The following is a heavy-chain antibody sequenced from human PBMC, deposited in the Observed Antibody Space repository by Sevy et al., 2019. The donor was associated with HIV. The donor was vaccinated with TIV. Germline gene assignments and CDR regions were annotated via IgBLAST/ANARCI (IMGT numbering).Heavy chain of an antibody. CDR3: ARDRDGSGSSGGYGMDV. CDR1: GITFSYYS. Sequence: SLRLSCVGSGITFSYYSMNWVRQAPGKGLEWVSSLSSSRSNIYYADSVKGRFTISRDNAKKSLYLQMNSLRAEDTAVYYCARDRDGSGSSGGYGMDVWGQRTTVTVSS. D-gene: IGHD3-10*01. J-gene: IGHJ6*02. V-gene: IGHV3-21*01. CDR2: LSSSRSNI.